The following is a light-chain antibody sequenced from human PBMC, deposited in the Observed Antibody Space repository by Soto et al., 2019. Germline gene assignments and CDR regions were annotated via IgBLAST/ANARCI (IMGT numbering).Light chain of an antibody. CDR3: QSFDTRLSGHV. J-gene: IGLJ1*01. Sequence: QSVLTQPPSVSGAPGQRVTISCTGSSSNIGAGYDVHWYQQLPGTAPKLLIYGNTNRPSGVPDRFSGSKSGTSASVAITGLRPEDEADYYCQSFDTRLSGHVFATGTKLTVL. CDR2: GNT. CDR1: SSNIGAGYD. V-gene: IGLV1-40*01.